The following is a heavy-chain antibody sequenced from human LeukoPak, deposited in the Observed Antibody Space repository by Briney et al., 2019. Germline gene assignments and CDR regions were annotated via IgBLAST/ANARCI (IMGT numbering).Heavy chain of an antibody. CDR3: ARSQKEYYYDSSGYYYYYYYYMDV. V-gene: IGHV3-23*01. CDR2: ISDTGNT. J-gene: IGHJ6*03. Sequence: GGSLRLSCAASGFTLSSYAMSWVRQAPGKGLEWVSAISDTGNTYHADSVKGRFTISRDSSKNTLFLQMNRLRSDDTAVYYCARSQKEYYYDSSGYYYYYYYYMDVWGKGTTVTVSS. D-gene: IGHD3-22*01. CDR1: GFTLSSYA.